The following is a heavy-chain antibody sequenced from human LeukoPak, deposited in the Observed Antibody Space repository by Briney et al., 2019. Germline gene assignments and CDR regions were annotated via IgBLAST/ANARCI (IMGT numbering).Heavy chain of an antibody. D-gene: IGHD3-10*01. CDR3: ARGPSVLGAIDN. J-gene: IGHJ4*02. Sequence: GGSLRLSCAACGFIFSRYWMHWVRQDPGKELVWVSRINNDGSITNSADSVKGRFTISRDNAKDMLYLQMDSLRVEDTAIYYCARGPSVLGAIDNWGQGTLVAVSS. CDR1: GFIFSRYW. CDR2: INNDGSIT. V-gene: IGHV3-74*01.